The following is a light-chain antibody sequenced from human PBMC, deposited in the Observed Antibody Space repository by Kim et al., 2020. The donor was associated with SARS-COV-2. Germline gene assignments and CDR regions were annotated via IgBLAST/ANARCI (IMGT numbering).Light chain of an antibody. CDR2: DTG. Sequence: PGGTVPLTCGSSPEPVTSGHFPYWFQQKPGQALRTLIYDTGNKQSSTPARFSGSLLGGKAALTLSGAQPGDEADYYCFLSYSGVRVFGGGTQLTVL. CDR3: FLSYSGVRV. CDR1: PEPVTSGHF. V-gene: IGLV7-46*01. J-gene: IGLJ3*02.